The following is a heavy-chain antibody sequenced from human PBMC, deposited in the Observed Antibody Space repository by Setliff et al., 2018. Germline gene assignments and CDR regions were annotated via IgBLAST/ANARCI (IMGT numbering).Heavy chain of an antibody. D-gene: IGHD3-22*01. Sequence: GASVKVSCKASGYTFTNHYMHWVRQAPGQGLEWMGMINPGGGSTTYAQKFRGRVTMTRDTSTSTVYMELSSLRTEDTAVYYCARGYYDSYARYYVVGDYWGQGTPVTVSS. CDR3: ARGYYDSYARYYVVGDY. CDR1: GYTFTNHY. V-gene: IGHV1-46*01. J-gene: IGHJ4*02. CDR2: INPGGGST.